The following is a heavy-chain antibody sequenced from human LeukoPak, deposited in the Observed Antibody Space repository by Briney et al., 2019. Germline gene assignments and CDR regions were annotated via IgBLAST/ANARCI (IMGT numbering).Heavy chain of an antibody. CDR1: GGSISSSSYY. V-gene: IGHV4-39*01. D-gene: IGHD3-10*01. J-gene: IGHJ4*02. CDR2: IYYSGST. CDR3: ARRALVRGGTYFVY. Sequence: KPSETLSLTCTVSGGSISSSSYYWGGIRQPPGKGLEWIGSIYYSGSTYYNPSLKSRVTISVDTSKNQFSLKLSSVTAADTAVYYCARRALVRGGTYFVYWGQGTLVTVSS.